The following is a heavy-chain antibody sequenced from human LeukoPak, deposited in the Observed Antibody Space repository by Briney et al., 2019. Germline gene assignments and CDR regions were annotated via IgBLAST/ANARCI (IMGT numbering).Heavy chain of an antibody. D-gene: IGHD6-13*01. V-gene: IGHV1-2*02. Sequence: ASVKVSCKASGYTFTGYYMHWVRQAPGQGLEWMGWINPNSGGTNYAQKFQGRVTMTRDTSISTAYMELSRLRSDDTAVYYCASSSSSWYLPLYYFDYWGQGTLVTLSS. CDR1: GYTFTGYY. J-gene: IGHJ4*02. CDR3: ASSSSSWYLPLYYFDY. CDR2: INPNSGGT.